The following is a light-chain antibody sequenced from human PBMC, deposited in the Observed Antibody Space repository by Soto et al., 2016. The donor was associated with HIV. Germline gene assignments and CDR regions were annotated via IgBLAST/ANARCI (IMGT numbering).Light chain of an antibody. Sequence: SYVLTQPPSVSLAPGKTASITCGGNNIGSKSVHWYQQKPGQAPVLVVYDDSDRPSGIPERFSGSSSGTTVTLTISGVQAEDEADYYCQSADSSGTYVFGTGTKVTVL. V-gene: IGLV3-21*03. CDR3: QSADSSGTYV. J-gene: IGLJ1*01. CDR1: NIGSKS. CDR2: DDS.